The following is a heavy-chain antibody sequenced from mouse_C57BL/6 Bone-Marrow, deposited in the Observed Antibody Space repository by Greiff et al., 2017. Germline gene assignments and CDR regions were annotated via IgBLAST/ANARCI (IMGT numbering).Heavy chain of an antibody. Sequence: LVKPGASVKISCKASGYTFTDYYMNWVKQSHGKSLEWIGDINPNNGGTSYKQKFKGKATLTVDKSSSTAYLELRSLTSEDSAVYYCARERKFGYYGSSCAMDYWGQGTSVTVSS. D-gene: IGHD1-1*01. J-gene: IGHJ4*01. V-gene: IGHV1-26*01. CDR1: GYTFTDYY. CDR3: ARERKFGYYGSSCAMDY. CDR2: INPNNGGT.